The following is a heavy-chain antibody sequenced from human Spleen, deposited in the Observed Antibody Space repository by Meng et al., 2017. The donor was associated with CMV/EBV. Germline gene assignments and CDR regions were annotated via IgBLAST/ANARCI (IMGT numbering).Heavy chain of an antibody. Sequence: ASVKVSCKASGYSYTDYFIHWVRQAPGQGPEWMGWINPNTGGTKYAQKFEDRVIMTGDTSIRTAYLDLSRLRSDDTSVYFCARGIPLAYCTATDCNPNWFDPWGQGTQVTVSS. CDR3: ARGIPLAYCTATDCNPNWFDP. V-gene: IGHV1-2*02. D-gene: IGHD2-8*02. J-gene: IGHJ5*02. CDR1: GYSYTDYF. CDR2: INPNTGGT.